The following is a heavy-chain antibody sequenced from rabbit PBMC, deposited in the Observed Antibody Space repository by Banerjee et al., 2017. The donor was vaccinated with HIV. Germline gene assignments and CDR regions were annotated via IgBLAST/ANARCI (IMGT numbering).Heavy chain of an antibody. D-gene: IGHD1-1*01. CDR2: IYAGSGST. CDR3: ARGLPSSIRYFNF. CDR1: GFSFSSSYW. Sequence: EESGGDLVKPEGSLTLTCTASGFSFSSSYWICWVRQAPGKGLEWIGCIYAGSGSTWYASWVNGRFTISETSSTTVTLQMTSLTAADTATYFCARGLPSSIRYFNFWGPGTLVTVS. V-gene: IGHV1S45*01. J-gene: IGHJ4*01.